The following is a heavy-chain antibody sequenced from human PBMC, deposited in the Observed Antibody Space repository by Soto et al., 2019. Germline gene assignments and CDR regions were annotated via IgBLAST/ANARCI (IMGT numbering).Heavy chain of an antibody. D-gene: IGHD3-3*01. J-gene: IGHJ4*02. CDR3: ARKRNAIFGVGGFDY. CDR1: GGSISSGGYY. V-gene: IGHV4-31*03. CDR2: IYYGGST. Sequence: QVQLQESGPGLVKPSQTLSLTCTVSGGSISSGGYYWGWIRQPPGKGLEWIGYIYYGGSTYYNPSLKSRVTISVDTSKNQFSLKLSSVTAADTAVYYCARKRNAIFGVGGFDYWGQGTLVTVSS.